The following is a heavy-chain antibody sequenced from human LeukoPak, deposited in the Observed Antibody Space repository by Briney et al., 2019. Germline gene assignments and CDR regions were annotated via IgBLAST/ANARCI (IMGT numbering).Heavy chain of an antibody. CDR1: GGSISIYY. J-gene: IGHJ4*02. V-gene: IGHV4-34*01. D-gene: IGHD1-14*01. CDR2: INHSGST. Sequence: SETLSLTCTVSGGSISIYYWSWIRQPPGKGLEWIGEINHSGSTNYNPSLKSRVTISVDTSKNQFSLKLSSVTAADTAVYYCARDPQGNRDYWGQGTLVTVSS. CDR3: ARDPQGNRDY.